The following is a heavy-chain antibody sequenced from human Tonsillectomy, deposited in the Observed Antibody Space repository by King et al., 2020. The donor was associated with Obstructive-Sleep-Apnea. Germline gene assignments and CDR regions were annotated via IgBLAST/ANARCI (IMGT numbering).Heavy chain of an antibody. Sequence: VQLQQWGAGLLKPSEILSLTFAVYGGSFSDYYWSWIRQPPGKGLEWIGEINHRGSTSYSPSLKSRVTISVDTSKNKFSLKLSSVTAADTAVYYCARVPLSYYGSGSNWYFDLWGRGTLVTVSS. V-gene: IGHV4-34*01. D-gene: IGHD3-10*01. CDR1: GGSFSDYY. CDR3: ARVPLSYYGSGSNWYFDL. J-gene: IGHJ2*01. CDR2: INHRGST.